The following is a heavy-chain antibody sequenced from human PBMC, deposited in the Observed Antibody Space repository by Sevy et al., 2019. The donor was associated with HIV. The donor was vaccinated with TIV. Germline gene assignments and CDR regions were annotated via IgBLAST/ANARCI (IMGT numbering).Heavy chain of an antibody. Sequence: GGSLRLSCAASGFTFSSYAMHWVRQAPGKGLEWVAVISYDGSNKYYAHSVKGRFTISRDNSKNTLYLQMNSLRAEDTAVYYCARDRAGLYMGGAFDIWGQGTMVTVSS. CDR3: ARDRAGLYMGGAFDI. V-gene: IGHV3-30-3*01. CDR2: ISYDGSNK. CDR1: GFTFSSYA. D-gene: IGHD3-16*01. J-gene: IGHJ3*02.